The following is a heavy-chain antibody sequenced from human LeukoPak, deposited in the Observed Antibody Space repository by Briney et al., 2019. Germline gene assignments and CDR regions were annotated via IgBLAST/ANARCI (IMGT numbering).Heavy chain of an antibody. CDR1: GFTFSSYA. CDR2: ISGSGGST. J-gene: IGHJ4*02. Sequence: GGSLRLSCAASGFTFSSYAMSWVRQAPGKGLEWVSTISGSGGSTYYADSVKGRFTISRDNSKNTLYLQMNSLRAEDTAVYYCAKDRLIMITFGELDYWGQGTLVTVSS. CDR3: AKDRLIMITFGELDY. V-gene: IGHV3-23*01. D-gene: IGHD3-16*01.